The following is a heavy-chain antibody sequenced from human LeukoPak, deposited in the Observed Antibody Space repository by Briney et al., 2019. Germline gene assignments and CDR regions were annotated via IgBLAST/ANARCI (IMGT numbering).Heavy chain of an antibody. CDR2: ISSNGGST. D-gene: IGHD1-26*01. Sequence: GGSLRLSCAASGCTFSSYAMHWVRQAPGKGLEYVSAISSNGGSTFYADSVKGRFTISRDNSKNTLYLQMGSLRSEDMAVYYCARAFGAENFDYWGQGTLVTVSS. CDR1: GCTFSSYA. V-gene: IGHV3-64*02. J-gene: IGHJ4*02. CDR3: ARAFGAENFDY.